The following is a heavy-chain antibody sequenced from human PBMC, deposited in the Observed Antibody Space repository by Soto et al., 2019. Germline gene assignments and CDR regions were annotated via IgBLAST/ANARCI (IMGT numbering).Heavy chain of an antibody. J-gene: IGHJ4*02. CDR2: VIPIFGTA. CDR3: ARVRIAVAGEAYYFDY. V-gene: IGHV1-69*01. D-gene: IGHD6-19*01. Sequence: QVQLVQSGAEVKKPGSSVKVSCKASGGTFSSYAISWVRQAPGQGLEWMGGVIPIFGTANYAQKFQGRVTITADESTSTGYLELSSMGAEDRAVYFCARVRIAVAGEAYYFDYWGQGTLVTVSS. CDR1: GGTFSSYA.